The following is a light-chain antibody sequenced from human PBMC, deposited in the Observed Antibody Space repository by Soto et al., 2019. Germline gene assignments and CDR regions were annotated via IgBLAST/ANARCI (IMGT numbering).Light chain of an antibody. CDR3: HKSYSTIT. CDR2: AAS. V-gene: IGKV1-39*01. CDR1: QSISSY. Sequence: DIQMTQSPSSLSASVGDRVTITCRASQSISSYLNWYQQKPGKAPKLLIYAASSLQSGVPSRFSGSGSGTDFTITISRLQPEDVATYYYHKSYSTITFGPGTKVDIK. J-gene: IGKJ3*01.